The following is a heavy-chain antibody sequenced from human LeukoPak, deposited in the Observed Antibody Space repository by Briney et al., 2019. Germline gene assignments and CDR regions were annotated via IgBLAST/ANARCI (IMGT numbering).Heavy chain of an antibody. CDR3: AREMGIVVVPAAYNWFDP. D-gene: IGHD2-2*03. V-gene: IGHV1-2*02. CDR1: GYTFTGYY. J-gene: IGHJ5*02. Sequence: ASVKVSCKASGYTFTGYYMHWVRQAPGQGLEWMGWINPNSGGTNYAQKFQGRVTMTRDTSISTAYMELSRLRSDDTAVYYCAREMGIVVVPAAYNWFDPWGQGTLVTDSS. CDR2: INPNSGGT.